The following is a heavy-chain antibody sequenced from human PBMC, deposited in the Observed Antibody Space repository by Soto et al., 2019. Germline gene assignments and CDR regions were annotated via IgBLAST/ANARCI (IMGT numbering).Heavy chain of an antibody. D-gene: IGHD7-27*01. CDR2: IGTAGDT. J-gene: IGHJ6*02. V-gene: IGHV3-13*01. CDR1: GFTFSSYD. CDR3: ARVRKLGYYYYGMDV. Sequence: PGGSLRLSCAASGFTFSSYDMHWVRQATGKGLEWVSAIGTAGDTYYPGSVKGRFTISRENAKNSLYLQMNSLRAEDTAVYYCARVRKLGYYYYGMDVWGQGTTVTVSS.